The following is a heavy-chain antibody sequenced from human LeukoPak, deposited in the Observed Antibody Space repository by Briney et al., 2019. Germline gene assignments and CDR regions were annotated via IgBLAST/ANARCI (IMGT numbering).Heavy chain of an antibody. J-gene: IGHJ6*03. CDR3: ASQGRDYGGNSGGYYYYYYMDV. CDR1: GGSFSGYY. V-gene: IGHV4-34*01. D-gene: IGHD4-23*01. CDR2: INHSGST. Sequence: PSETLSLTCAVYGGSFSGYYWSWIRQPPGKGLEWIGEINHSGSTNYNPSLKSRVTISVDTSKNQFSLKLSSVTAADTAVYYCASQGRDYGGNSGGYYYYYYMDVWGKGTTVTVSS.